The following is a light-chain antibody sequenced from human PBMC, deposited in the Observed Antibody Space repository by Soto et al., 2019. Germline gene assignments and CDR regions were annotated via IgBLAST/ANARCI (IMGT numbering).Light chain of an antibody. CDR3: MHALQTPLT. CDR1: QSLRHSNGYNY. CDR2: LGS. Sequence: DIVMTPSPLSLPVTPGEPPSISCRSSQSLRHSNGYNYLDWYLQQPGQSTQLLIYLGSNRASGVPDRVSGSGSGTDFTMKISRVEAEDVGVYYWMHALQTPLTFGGGPKVEIK. V-gene: IGKV2-28*01. J-gene: IGKJ4*01.